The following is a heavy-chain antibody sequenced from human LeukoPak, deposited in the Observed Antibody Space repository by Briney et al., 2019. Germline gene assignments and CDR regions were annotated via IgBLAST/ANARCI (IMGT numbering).Heavy chain of an antibody. D-gene: IGHD3-10*01. CDR3: AKEGHYYGSGTYYAFDH. CDR1: GFTFTTYW. Sequence: GGSLRLSCAASGFTFTTYWMHWVRQAPGKGLVWVSHINSDGSITSYADSVKGRFTISRDNAKNTLYLHMNSLRAEDTALYHCAKEGHYYGSGTYYAFDHWGQGTRVTVSS. CDR2: INSDGSIT. J-gene: IGHJ4*02. V-gene: IGHV3-74*01.